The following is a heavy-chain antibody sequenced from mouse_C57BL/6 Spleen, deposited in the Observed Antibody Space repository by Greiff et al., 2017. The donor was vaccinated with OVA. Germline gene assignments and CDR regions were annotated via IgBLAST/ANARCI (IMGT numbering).Heavy chain of an antibody. Sequence: VQLQQSGAELVKPGASVKISCKASGYTFTDYYINWVKQRPGQGLEWIGKIGPGRGSTYYTEKFKGKATLTADKSSRTAYMQLSSLTSEDSAVYFCARSIYYGYDGTYYFDYWGQGTTLTVSS. CDR1: GYTFTDYY. J-gene: IGHJ2*01. CDR3: ARSIYYGYDGTYYFDY. V-gene: IGHV1-77*01. CDR2: IGPGRGST. D-gene: IGHD2-2*01.